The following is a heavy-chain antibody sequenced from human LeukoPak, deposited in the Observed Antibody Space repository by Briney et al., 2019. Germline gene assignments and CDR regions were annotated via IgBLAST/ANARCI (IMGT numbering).Heavy chain of an antibody. CDR1: GGSISSGGYY. D-gene: IGHD1-26*01. J-gene: IGHJ4*02. Sequence: SETLSLTCTVSGGSISSGGYYWSWIRQHPGKGLEWIGYIYYSGSTYYNPSLKSRVTISVDTSKNQFSLKLSSVTAADTAVYYCARHRVYSGSYQGDYWGQGTLVTVSS. V-gene: IGHV4-31*03. CDR3: ARHRVYSGSYQGDY. CDR2: IYYSGST.